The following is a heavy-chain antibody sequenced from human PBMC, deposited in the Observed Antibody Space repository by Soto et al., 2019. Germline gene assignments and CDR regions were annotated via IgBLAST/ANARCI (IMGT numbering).Heavy chain of an antibody. V-gene: IGHV3-73*02. CDR2: IRSKVNNYAT. D-gene: IGHD6-13*01. CDR1: GFTFGGST. J-gene: IGHJ6*02. CDR3: TSFSVSNNYYYTMDV. Sequence: EVQLVESGGGLVQPGGSLKLSCAASGFTFGGSTMHWVRQASGKGLEWVGRIRSKVNNYATAFAASVKGRFTISRDDSENTAYLQMNSLETGDTAVYYCTSFSVSNNYYYTMDVWGQGTTVTLSS.